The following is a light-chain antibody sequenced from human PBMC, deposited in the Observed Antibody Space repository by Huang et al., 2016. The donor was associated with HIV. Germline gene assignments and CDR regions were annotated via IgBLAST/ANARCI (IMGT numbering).Light chain of an antibody. CDR3: LQYSTWPPVT. CDR1: QSVSSN. V-gene: IGKV3D-15*01. Sequence: EMVMTQSPATLSVSPGERATLSCRASQSVSSNLAWYQQKPGQGPRRLIYGAYTRATGIPARFSGSGSGTDFTLTITSPQSEDIAVYYCLQYSTWPPVTFGQGTRLEI. J-gene: IGKJ5*01. CDR2: GAY.